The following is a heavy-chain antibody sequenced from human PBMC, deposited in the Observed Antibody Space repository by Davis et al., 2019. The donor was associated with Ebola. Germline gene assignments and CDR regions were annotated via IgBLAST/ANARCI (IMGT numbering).Heavy chain of an antibody. CDR3: ARLMADFYYSGMDV. Sequence: PGGSLRLSCVASGFTFSDSDMSWIRQTPGKGLEWVSFISGSGSTINYGDSMKGRFTISRDNAKKSMYLQINSLRAEDTAVYYCARLMADFYYSGMDVWGQGTTVTVSS. D-gene: IGHD5-24*01. V-gene: IGHV3-11*01. CDR1: GFTFSDSD. CDR2: ISGSGSTI. J-gene: IGHJ6*02.